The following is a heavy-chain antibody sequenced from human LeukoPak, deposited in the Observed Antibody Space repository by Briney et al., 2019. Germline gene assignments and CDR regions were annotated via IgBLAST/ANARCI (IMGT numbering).Heavy chain of an antibody. D-gene: IGHD3-16*02. J-gene: IGHJ4*02. CDR1: GGSISSSNW. V-gene: IGHV4-4*02. CDR3: ASSGLRLGELSFDY. CDR2: IYHSGST. Sequence: SETLSLTCAVSGGSISSSNWWSWVRQPPGKGLEWIGEIYHSGSTNYNPSLKSRVTISVDKSKNQFSLKLGSVTAADTAVYYCASSGLRLGELSFDYWGQGTLVTVSS.